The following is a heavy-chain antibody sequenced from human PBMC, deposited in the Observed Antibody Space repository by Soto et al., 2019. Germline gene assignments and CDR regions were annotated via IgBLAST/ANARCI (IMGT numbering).Heavy chain of an antibody. CDR2: IKQDGSEK. CDR1: GFTFSSFW. J-gene: IGHJ4*02. Sequence: EVQLVESGGGLVQPGGSLRLSCAASGFTFSSFWMYWVRQAPGKGLEWVATIKQDGSEKYYVDSVKGRFTISRDNAKNSLSLQMNSLRDEDTAVYYCVRRDYLDYWGQGILLTVSS. V-gene: IGHV3-7*05. CDR3: VRRDYLDY.